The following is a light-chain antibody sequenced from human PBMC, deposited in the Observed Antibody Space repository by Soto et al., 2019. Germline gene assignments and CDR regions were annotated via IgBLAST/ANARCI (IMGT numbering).Light chain of an antibody. CDR3: CSYAGSSTFVV. CDR1: SSDVGSYNL. Sequence: QSALTQPASVSGSPGQSITISCTGTSSDVGSYNLVSWYQHHPGKAPKLIIYEVSKRPSGVSNRFSGSKSGNTASLTISGLQAEDEADYYCCSYAGSSTFVVFGGGTKLTVL. CDR2: EVS. V-gene: IGLV2-23*02. J-gene: IGLJ2*01.